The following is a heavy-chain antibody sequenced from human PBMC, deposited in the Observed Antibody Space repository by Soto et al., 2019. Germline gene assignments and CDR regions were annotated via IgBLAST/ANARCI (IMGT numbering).Heavy chain of an antibody. CDR1: GGTFSSYA. D-gene: IGHD3-9*01. J-gene: IGHJ3*02. CDR2: IIPIFGTA. V-gene: IGHV1-69*13. CDR3: ARERGLRYFDWLFRPDAFDI. Sequence: ASVKVSCKASGGTFSSYAISWVRQAPGQGLEWMGGIIPIFGTANYAQKFQGRVTITADESTSTAYMELSSLRSEDKAVYYCARERGLRYFDWLFRPDAFDIWGQGTMVTVSS.